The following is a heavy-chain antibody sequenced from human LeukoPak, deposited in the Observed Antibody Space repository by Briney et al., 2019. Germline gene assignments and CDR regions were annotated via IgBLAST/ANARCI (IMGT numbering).Heavy chain of an antibody. Sequence: ASVKVSCKASGYTFTGYYMHWVRQAPGQGLEWMGWINPNSGGTNYAQKFQGRVTMTRDTSISTAYMELSRLRSDDTAVYYCARGLGATGSYFDYWAREPWSPSPQ. V-gene: IGHV1-2*02. CDR3: ARGLGATGSYFDY. D-gene: IGHD1-26*01. CDR1: GYTFTGYY. CDR2: INPNSGGT. J-gene: IGHJ4*02.